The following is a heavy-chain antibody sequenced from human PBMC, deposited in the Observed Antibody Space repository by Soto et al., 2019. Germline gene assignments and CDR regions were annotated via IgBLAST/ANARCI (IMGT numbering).Heavy chain of an antibody. J-gene: IGHJ6*02. CDR2: IYYSGST. Sequence: QVQLQESGPGLVKPSQTLSLTCTVSGGSISSGGYYWSWIRQHPGKGLAWIGYIYYSGSTYYNQSLKSRVTISVDTSKHQFYLKLSSVTAADTAVYYCARTYGDYARGYYYYYGMDVWGQGTTVTVSS. CDR3: ARTYGDYARGYYYYYGMDV. V-gene: IGHV4-31*03. D-gene: IGHD4-17*01. CDR1: GGSISSGGYY.